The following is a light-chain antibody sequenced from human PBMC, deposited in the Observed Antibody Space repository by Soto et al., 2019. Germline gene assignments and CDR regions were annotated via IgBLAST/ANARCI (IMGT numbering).Light chain of an antibody. CDR2: AAS. J-gene: IGKJ3*01. CDR3: QQASSFPST. Sequence: DIQMTQSPSSVSASIGDRVTSTCRATQGIASRLAWYQQKPGKAPKLLIYAASNLQSGVPSRFSGSGFGTDFTLTISSLQPEDFATYFCQQASSFPSTFGPGTKVDI. V-gene: IGKV1-12*02. CDR1: QGIASR.